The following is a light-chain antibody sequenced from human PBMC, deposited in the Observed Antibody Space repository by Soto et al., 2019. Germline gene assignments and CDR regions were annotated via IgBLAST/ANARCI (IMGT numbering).Light chain of an antibody. V-gene: IGKV1-39*01. CDR1: QSINNY. CDR2: AAS. CDR3: QQSYSSSRRT. Sequence: DIQMPQSPSSLSASVGDRVTITCRASQSINNYLNWYQQKPGKAPELLIYAASRLQSGVPSRFSGSGSGTDFSLTISSLQPEDVATYYCQQSYSSSRRTFGQGTKVEIK. J-gene: IGKJ1*01.